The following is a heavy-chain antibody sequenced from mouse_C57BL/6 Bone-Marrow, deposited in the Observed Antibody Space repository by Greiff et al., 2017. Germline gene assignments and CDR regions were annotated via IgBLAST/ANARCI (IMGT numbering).Heavy chain of an antibody. CDR1: GFNIKDDY. V-gene: IGHV14-4*01. CDR2: IDPENGDT. J-gene: IGHJ3*01. D-gene: IGHD2-4*01. CDR3: TTCDSAWFAY. Sequence: EVKLQESGAELVRPGASVKLSCTASGFNIKDDYMHWVKKRPEQGLEWIGWIDPENGDTEYASKFQGKATITADTTYNTAYLQLSSLTSEDTAVYYCTTCDSAWFAYWGQGTLVTVSA.